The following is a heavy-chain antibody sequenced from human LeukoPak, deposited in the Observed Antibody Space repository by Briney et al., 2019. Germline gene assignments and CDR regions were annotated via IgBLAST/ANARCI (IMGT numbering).Heavy chain of an antibody. CDR2: IGTIPGVT. V-gene: IGHV3-23*01. Sequence: PGGSLRLSCAASGFTFSNYAMSWVRQAPGKGLEWVSVIGTIPGVTYYTESVKGRFTISRDNSKNTVYLQMNNLRADDTALYFCAKAADTNYFRYGAYWGQGTLVTVSS. CDR3: AKAADTNYFRYGAY. D-gene: IGHD1-7*01. J-gene: IGHJ4*02. CDR1: GFTFSNYA.